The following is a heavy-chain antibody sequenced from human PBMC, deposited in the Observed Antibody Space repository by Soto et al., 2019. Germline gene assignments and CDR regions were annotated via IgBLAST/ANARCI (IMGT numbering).Heavy chain of an antibody. J-gene: IGHJ4*02. D-gene: IGHD6-6*01. Sequence: EVQLVESGGGLVQPGRSLRLSCAASGFIFEDYAMHWVRQAPGKGLEWVSSITWNSDSLAYTGSVKGRFTISRVNAKNSLYLEMDSLRPEDTALYYCTKSRGVAGRPLDDWGQGTLVTVSS. CDR2: ITWNSDSL. CDR1: GFIFEDYA. V-gene: IGHV3-9*01. CDR3: TKSRGVAGRPLDD.